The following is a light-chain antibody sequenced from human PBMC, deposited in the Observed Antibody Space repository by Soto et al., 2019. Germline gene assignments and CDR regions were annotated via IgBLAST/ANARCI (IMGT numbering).Light chain of an antibody. J-gene: IGLJ2*01. Sequence: QSALTQPPSASGSPGQSVTISCTGTSSDVGVYNYVSWYQQHPGKAPKLIIYAVTKRPSGVPDRFSGSRSGNTASLTVSGLQAEDEADYYCSSYAGRNNFIFGGGTKLTVL. CDR2: AVT. CDR1: SSDVGVYNY. V-gene: IGLV2-8*01. CDR3: SSYAGRNNFI.